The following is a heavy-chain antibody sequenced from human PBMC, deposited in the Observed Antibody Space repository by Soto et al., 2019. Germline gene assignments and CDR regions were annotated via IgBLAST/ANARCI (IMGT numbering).Heavy chain of an antibody. D-gene: IGHD6-13*01. J-gene: IGHJ4*02. CDR2: ISYDGSNK. CDR1: GFTFSSYA. Sequence: GGSLRLSCAASGFTFSSYAMHWVRQAPGKGLEWVAVISYDGSNKYYADSVKGRFTISRDNSKNTLYLQMNSLRAEDTAVYYCARDSEPTNPLSSWYMFDYWGQGTLVTVSS. CDR3: ARDSEPTNPLSSWYMFDY. V-gene: IGHV3-30-3*01.